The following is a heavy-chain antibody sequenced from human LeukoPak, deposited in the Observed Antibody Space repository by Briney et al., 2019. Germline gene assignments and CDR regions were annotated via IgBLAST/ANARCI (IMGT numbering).Heavy chain of an antibody. CDR3: AKDITVVVPAATTDINYYYYYMDV. V-gene: IGHV3-9*01. J-gene: IGHJ6*03. CDR2: ISWNSGSI. CDR1: GFTFDDYA. D-gene: IGHD2-2*01. Sequence: GRSLRLSCAASGFTFDDYAMHWVRQAPGKGLEGVSGISWNSGSIGYADSVKGRFTISRDNAKNSLYLQMNSLRAEDTALYYCAKDITVVVPAATTDINYYYYYMDVWGKGTSVTVSS.